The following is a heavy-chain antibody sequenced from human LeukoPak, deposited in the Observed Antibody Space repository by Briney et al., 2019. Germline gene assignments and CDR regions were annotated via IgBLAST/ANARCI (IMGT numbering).Heavy chain of an antibody. J-gene: IGHJ5*02. CDR2: IYYSGST. D-gene: IGHD3-3*01. CDR1: GGSISSGDYY. CDR3: ARATIFGIGNNWFDP. Sequence: PSETLSLTCTVSGGSISSGDYYWSWIRQPPGKGLEWIGYIYYSGSTYYNPSLKSRVTISVDTSKNQFSLKLSSVTAADTAVYYCARATIFGIGNNWFDPWGQGTLVTVSS. V-gene: IGHV4-30-4*01.